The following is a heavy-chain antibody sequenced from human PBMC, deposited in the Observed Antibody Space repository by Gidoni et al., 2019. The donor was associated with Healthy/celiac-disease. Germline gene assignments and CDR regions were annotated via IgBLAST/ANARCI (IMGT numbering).Heavy chain of an antibody. Sequence: QVQLQESGPGLVKPSQTLSLTCPVSGGSISSGGYYWGWIRQPPGKGLEWIGYIYYSGSTYSNPSLKSRVTISVDTSKNQFSLKLSSVTAADTAVYYCARDGDYNSSSSSYYGMDVWGQGTTVTVSS. V-gene: IGHV4-31*03. J-gene: IGHJ6*02. D-gene: IGHD6-6*01. CDR1: GGSISSGGYY. CDR2: IYYSGST. CDR3: ARDGDYNSSSSSYYGMDV.